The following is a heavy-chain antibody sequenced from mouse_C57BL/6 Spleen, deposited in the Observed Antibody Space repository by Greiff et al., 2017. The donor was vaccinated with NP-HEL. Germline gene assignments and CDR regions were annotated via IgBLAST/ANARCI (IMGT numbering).Heavy chain of an antibody. CDR1: GYTFTSYW. V-gene: IGHV1-55*01. CDR2: IYPGSGST. CDR3: ARGLYDGSPVAY. Sequence: VKLQQPGAELVKPGASVKMSCKASGYTFTSYWITWVKQRPGQGLEWIGDIYPGSGSTNYNEKFKSKATLTVDTSSSTAYMQLSSLTSEDSAVYYCARGLYDGSPVAYWGQGTLVTVSA. J-gene: IGHJ3*01. D-gene: IGHD2-3*01.